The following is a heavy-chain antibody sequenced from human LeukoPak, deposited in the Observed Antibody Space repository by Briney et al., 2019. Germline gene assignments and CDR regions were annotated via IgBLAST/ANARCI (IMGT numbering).Heavy chain of an antibody. D-gene: IGHD2-15*01. CDR3: ARQPSHCSGGSCYLSSWFDP. CDR1: GGSISSSTYY. Sequence: SETLSLTCTVSGGSISSSTYYWGWIRQPPGKGLERIGTIDYSGSTDYNPSLKSRVPLSVDTSKNQFSLKLSSVTASDTAVYYCARQPSHCSGGSCYLSSWFDPWGQGTLVSVSS. J-gene: IGHJ5*02. CDR2: IDYSGST. V-gene: IGHV4-39*01.